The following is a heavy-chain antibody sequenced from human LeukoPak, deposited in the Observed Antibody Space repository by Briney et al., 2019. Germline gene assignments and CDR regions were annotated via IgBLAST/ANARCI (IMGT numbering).Heavy chain of an antibody. CDR1: GRHNRISNW. V-gene: IGHV4-4*02. Sequence: SGTLSLTCGVSGRHNRISNWGSRVRPPPGKGLGWIGEIYHSGRTQYNPSHKSRVTISVDKSKNQFSLKLSSVTAADTAVYYCASYGSYYYDSSGYCIGYFDYWGRGTRVTVSS. D-gene: IGHD3-22*01. CDR2: IYHSGRT. J-gene: IGHJ4*02. CDR3: ASYGSYYYDSSGYCIGYFDY.